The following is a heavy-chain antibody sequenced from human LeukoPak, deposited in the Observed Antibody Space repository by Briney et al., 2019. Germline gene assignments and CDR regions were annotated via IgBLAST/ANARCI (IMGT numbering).Heavy chain of an antibody. J-gene: IGHJ6*03. CDR2: IYYSGST. CDR1: GGSISSSSYY. CDR3: ARCIAGSGILHYYYYMDV. V-gene: IGHV4-39*01. Sequence: SETLSLTCTVSGGSISSSSYYWGWIRQPPGKGLEWIGSIYYSGSTYYNPSLKSRVTISVDTSKNQFSLKLSSVAAADTAVYYCARCIAGSGILHYYYYMDVWGKGTTVTISS. D-gene: IGHD6-13*01.